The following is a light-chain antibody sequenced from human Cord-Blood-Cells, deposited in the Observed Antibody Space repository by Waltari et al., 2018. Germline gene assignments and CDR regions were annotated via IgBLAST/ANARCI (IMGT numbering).Light chain of an antibody. V-gene: IGKV4-1*01. CDR1: QSVLYSPNNKNY. Sequence: DIVMTQSPDSLAVSLGERDTINCKSSQSVLYSPNNKNYLAWYQQKQGQPPKLLIYWASTRESGVPDRFSGSGSGTDFTLTISSLQAEDVAVYYCQQYYSTPFTFGPGTKVDIK. CDR2: WAS. CDR3: QQYYSTPFT. J-gene: IGKJ3*01.